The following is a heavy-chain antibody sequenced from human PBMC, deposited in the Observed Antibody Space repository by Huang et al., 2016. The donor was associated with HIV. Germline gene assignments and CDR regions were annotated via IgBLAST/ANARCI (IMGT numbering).Heavy chain of an antibody. CDR1: GYTFSTYS. Sequence: EVQLVESGGGLAQPGGSLRLSCVASGYTFSTYSMHWVRQAPGKGLEWVLYISKTSGATTYEESVKGRFTVSRDNVKNSLYLQMNRLRVEDTAMYYCVRDSSSGLQLRYWGQGALVIVS. D-gene: IGHD3-22*01. V-gene: IGHV3-48*01. CDR3: VRDSSSGLQLRY. J-gene: IGHJ4*02. CDR2: ISKTSGAT.